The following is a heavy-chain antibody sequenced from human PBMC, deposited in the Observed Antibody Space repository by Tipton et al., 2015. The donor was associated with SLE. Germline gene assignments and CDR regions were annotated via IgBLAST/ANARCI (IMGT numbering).Heavy chain of an antibody. CDR3: ARGTNYDSSGYYSY. D-gene: IGHD3-22*01. Sequence: LRLSCTVSGGSISSGSYYWSWIRQPVGKGLEWIGHIYTSGSTNYNPSLKSRVTISVDTSKNQFSLKLSSVTAADTALYYCARGTNYDSSGYYSYWGQGTLVTVSS. J-gene: IGHJ4*02. CDR1: GGSISSGSYY. V-gene: IGHV4-61*09. CDR2: IYTSGST.